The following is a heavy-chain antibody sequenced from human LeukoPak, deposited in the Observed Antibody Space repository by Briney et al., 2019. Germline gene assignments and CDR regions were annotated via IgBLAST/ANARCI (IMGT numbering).Heavy chain of an antibody. CDR3: ARAPPVGGWFDP. Sequence: GGSLRLSCAASGFTFSSYAMSWVRQAPGKGLEWVANIKQDGCEKYYVDSVKGRFTISRDNAKNSLYLQMNSLRAEDTAVYYCARAPPVGGWFDPWGQGTLVTVSS. CDR2: IKQDGCEK. V-gene: IGHV3-7*01. CDR1: GFTFSSYA. D-gene: IGHD4-23*01. J-gene: IGHJ5*02.